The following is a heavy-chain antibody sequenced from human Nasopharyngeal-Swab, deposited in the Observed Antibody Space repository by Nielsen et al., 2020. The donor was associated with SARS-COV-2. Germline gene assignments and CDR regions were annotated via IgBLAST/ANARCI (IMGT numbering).Heavy chain of an antibody. V-gene: IGHV1-46*01. D-gene: IGHD4-23*01. J-gene: IGHJ3*02. CDR1: RYTFTSYY. CDR2: INPSGGST. CDR3: ARKGIGGAFDI. Sequence: ASVKVSCKASRYTFTSYYMHWVRQAPGQGLEWMGIINPSGGSTSYAQKFQGRVTMTRDTSTSTVYMELSSLRSEDTAVYYCARKGIGGAFDIWGQGTMVTVSS.